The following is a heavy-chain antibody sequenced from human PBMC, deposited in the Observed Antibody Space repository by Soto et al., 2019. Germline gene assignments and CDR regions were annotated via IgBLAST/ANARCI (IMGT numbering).Heavy chain of an antibody. CDR1: GGTFSSHA. J-gene: IGHJ6*02. CDR2: IIPIFGTA. CDR3: ARVNGAVAGTDYYYGMDV. D-gene: IGHD6-19*01. V-gene: IGHV1-69*13. Sequence: SVKDSCTPSGGTFSSHAFDGVRQAPGQGLEWMGGIIPIFGTANYAQKFQGRVTITADESTSTAYMELSSLRSEDTAVYYCARVNGAVAGTDYYYGMDVWGQGTTVTVSS.